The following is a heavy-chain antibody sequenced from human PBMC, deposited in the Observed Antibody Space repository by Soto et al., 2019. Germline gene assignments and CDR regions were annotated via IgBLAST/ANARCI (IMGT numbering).Heavy chain of an antibody. CDR1: GGSFSSYT. Sequence: SVKVSCEACGGSFSSYTISWVRQAPGQGLEWMGRIIPILGIANYAQKFQGRVTITADKSTSTAYMELSSLRSEDTAVYYCARDEVVGASSPFDYWGQGTLVTVSS. CDR3: ARDEVVGASSPFDY. J-gene: IGHJ4*02. D-gene: IGHD1-26*01. V-gene: IGHV1-69*04. CDR2: IIPILGIA.